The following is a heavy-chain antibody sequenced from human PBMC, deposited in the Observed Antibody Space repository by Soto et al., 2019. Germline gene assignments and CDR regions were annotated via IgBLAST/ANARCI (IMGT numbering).Heavy chain of an antibody. V-gene: IGHV3-23*01. CDR1: GFTFSSYA. J-gene: IGHJ3*02. CDR3: AKIPERYDYIWGSHRDPLGI. D-gene: IGHD3-16*02. Sequence: GGSLRLSCAASGFTFSSYAMSWVRQAPGKGLEWVLAISGSGGSTYYADSVKGRFTIPRDNSKNTLYLQMNSLRAEDTAVYYCAKIPERYDYIWGSHRDPLGIWGQGTMVTVSS. CDR2: ISGSGGST.